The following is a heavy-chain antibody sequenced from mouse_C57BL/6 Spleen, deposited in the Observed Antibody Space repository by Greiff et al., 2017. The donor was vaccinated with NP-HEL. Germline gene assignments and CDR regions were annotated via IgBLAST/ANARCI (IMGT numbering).Heavy chain of an antibody. D-gene: IGHD1-1*01. CDR2: IWRGGST. Sequence: QVQLKESGPGLVQPSQSLSITCTVSGFSLTSYGVHWVRQSPGKGLEWLGVIWRGGSTDYNAAFMSRLSITKDNSNSQVFVKMNSLQADETAIYYCASYYYGSSLYWYFDGWGTGTTVTVSS. CDR1: GFSLTSYG. CDR3: ASYYYGSSLYWYFDG. V-gene: IGHV2-5*01. J-gene: IGHJ1*03.